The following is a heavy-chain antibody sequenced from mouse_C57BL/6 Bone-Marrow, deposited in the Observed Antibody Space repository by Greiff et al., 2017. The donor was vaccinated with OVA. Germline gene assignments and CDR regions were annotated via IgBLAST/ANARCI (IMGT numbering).Heavy chain of an antibody. Sequence: QVQLQQPGAELVKPGASVKMSCKASGYTFTSYWITWVMQRPGQGLEWIGDIYPGSGSTNYNEKFKRKATLTVDTSSSTAYMQLSSLTSKNSAIDYCASTLRLRHYSAMDDWGQGTSGTVSS. V-gene: IGHV1-55*01. CDR2: IYPGSGST. J-gene: IGHJ4*01. CDR1: GYTFTSYW. D-gene: IGHD3-2*02. CDR3: ASTLRLRHYSAMDD.